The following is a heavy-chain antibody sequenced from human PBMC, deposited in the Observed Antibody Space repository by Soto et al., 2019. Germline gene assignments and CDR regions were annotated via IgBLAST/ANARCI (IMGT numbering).Heavy chain of an antibody. CDR3: VKDLAASGWFDP. CDR1: GFMFSGYA. J-gene: IGHJ5*02. CDR2: VSNSGTST. Sequence: EVQLLESGGGLAQPGESLTLSCAASGFMFSGYAMSWVRQAPGKGLEWVSAVSNSGTSTAYADSVKGRFTMSRDNSKNTPYLQMSSLGAENTALYYCVKDLAASGWFDPWGQGTLVIVSS. V-gene: IGHV3-23*01. D-gene: IGHD2-15*01.